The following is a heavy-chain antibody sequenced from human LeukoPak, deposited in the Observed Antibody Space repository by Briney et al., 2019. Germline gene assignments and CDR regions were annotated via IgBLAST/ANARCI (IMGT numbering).Heavy chain of an antibody. V-gene: IGHV5-51*01. CDR2: IYPGDSDT. J-gene: IGHJ4*02. CDR3: ARGAHITGTTSYYFDY. Sequence: GESLKISCKGSGYSFTSYWIGWVRQMPGKGLEWMGIIYPGDSDTRYSPSFQGQVTISADKSISTAYLQWSSLKASDTAMYYCARGAHITGTTSYYFDYWGQGTLVTVSS. D-gene: IGHD1-7*01. CDR1: GYSFTSYW.